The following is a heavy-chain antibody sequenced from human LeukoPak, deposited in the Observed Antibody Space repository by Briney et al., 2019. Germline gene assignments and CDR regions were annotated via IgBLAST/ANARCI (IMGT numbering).Heavy chain of an antibody. Sequence: SETLSLTCAVYGGSFSGYYWSWIRQPPGKGLEWIGEINHSGSTNYNPSLKSRVTISVDTSKNQFSLKLSSVTAADTAVYYCARRWPRGAFDIWGQGTMVTVSS. J-gene: IGHJ3*02. CDR2: INHSGST. CDR3: ARRWPRGAFDI. CDR1: GGSFSGYY. V-gene: IGHV4-34*01. D-gene: IGHD2-15*01.